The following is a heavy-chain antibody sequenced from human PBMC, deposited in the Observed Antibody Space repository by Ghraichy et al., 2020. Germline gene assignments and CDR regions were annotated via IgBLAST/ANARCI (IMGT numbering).Heavy chain of an antibody. D-gene: IGHD4-23*01. CDR2: FDPEDGET. V-gene: IGHV1-24*01. J-gene: IGHJ6*02. CDR3: ATSAVVTSPLLSGMDV. CDR1: GYTLTELS. Sequence: ASVKVSCKVSGYTLTELSMHWVRQAPGKGLEWMGGFDPEDGETIYAQKFQGRVTMTEDTSTDTAYMELSSLRSEDTAVYYCATSAVVTSPLLSGMDVWGQGTTVTVSS.